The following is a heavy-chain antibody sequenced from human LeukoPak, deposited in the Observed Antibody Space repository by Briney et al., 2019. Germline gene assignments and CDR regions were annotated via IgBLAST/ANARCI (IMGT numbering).Heavy chain of an antibody. J-gene: IGHJ3*02. CDR3: ASLAVTVWAFDI. CDR2: IYYSGST. CDR1: GGSISSGDYY. Sequence: NSSETLSLTCIVSGGSISSGDYYWSWIRQPPGKGLEWIGYIYYSGSTYYNPSLKSRVTISVDTSKNQFSLKLSSVTAADTAVYYCASLAVTVWAFDIWGQGTMVTVSS. D-gene: IGHD1-14*01. V-gene: IGHV4-30-4*08.